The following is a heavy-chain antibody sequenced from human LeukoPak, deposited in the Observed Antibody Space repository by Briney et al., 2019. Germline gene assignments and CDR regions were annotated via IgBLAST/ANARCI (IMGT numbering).Heavy chain of an antibody. CDR1: GFTFSTYW. Sequence: PGGSLRLSCAASGFTFSTYWMSWVRQAPGKGLEWVASIKQNGNETYYVDSVKGRITISRDNAKNSLYLQMNSLRAEDTAVYYCARGHCGDYAWGQGTQVTVSS. J-gene: IGHJ5*02. CDR2: IKQNGNET. V-gene: IGHV3-7*01. CDR3: ARGHCGDYA. D-gene: IGHD4-17*01.